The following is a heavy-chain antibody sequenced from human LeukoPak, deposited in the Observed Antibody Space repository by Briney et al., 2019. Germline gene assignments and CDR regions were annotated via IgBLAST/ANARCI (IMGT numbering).Heavy chain of an antibody. V-gene: IGHV3-33*01. CDR2: IWYDGSNK. CDR3: ARSGGYCSSTSCSTFDY. Sequence: GGSLRLSCAASGFTFSSYGMQWVRQAPGKGLEWVAIIWYDGSNKYYADSAKGRFTISRDDAKHSLHLQMSSLRAEDTAVYYCARSGGYCSSTSCSTFDYWGQGTLVTVSS. D-gene: IGHD2-2*01. J-gene: IGHJ4*02. CDR1: GFTFSSYG.